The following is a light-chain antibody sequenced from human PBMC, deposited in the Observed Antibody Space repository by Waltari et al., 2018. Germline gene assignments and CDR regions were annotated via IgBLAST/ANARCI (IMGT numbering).Light chain of an antibody. CDR1: QSVSSN. Sequence: EIVMTQTPATLSVSPGERATLSCRASQSVSSNLAWYQQKPGQAPRLLIYDASTRATGIPDRFSGSGSGTEFTLTISSLQSEDFAFYYCQQYNNWPPLTFGGGTKVEIK. J-gene: IGKJ4*01. V-gene: IGKV3-15*01. CDR3: QQYNNWPPLT. CDR2: DAS.